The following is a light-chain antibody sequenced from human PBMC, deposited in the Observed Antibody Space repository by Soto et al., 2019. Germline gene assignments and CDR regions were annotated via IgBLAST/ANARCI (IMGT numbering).Light chain of an antibody. CDR2: DAS. J-gene: IGKJ1*01. V-gene: IGKV3-15*01. CDR1: QSVNSN. Sequence: EIVMTQSPATLSVSPGERATLSSRASQSVNSNLAWYQQKPGQAPRLLIYDASTRATGIPARFSGSGSGTEFTLTISSLQSEDFAVYYCQQYNNWPPTFGQGTKVDIK. CDR3: QQYNNWPPT.